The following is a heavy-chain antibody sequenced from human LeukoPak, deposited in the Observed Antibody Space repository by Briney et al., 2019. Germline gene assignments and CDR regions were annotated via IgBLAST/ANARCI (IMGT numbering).Heavy chain of an antibody. J-gene: IGHJ4*02. Sequence: SETLSLTCAVYGGSFSGYYWSWIRQPPGKGLEWIGEINHSGSTNYNPSLKSRVTISVDTSKNQFSLKLSSVTAADTAVYYCARGGGSYIDCFDYWGQGTLVTVSS. D-gene: IGHD1-26*01. CDR3: ARGGGSYIDCFDY. CDR1: GGSFSGYY. V-gene: IGHV4-34*01. CDR2: INHSGST.